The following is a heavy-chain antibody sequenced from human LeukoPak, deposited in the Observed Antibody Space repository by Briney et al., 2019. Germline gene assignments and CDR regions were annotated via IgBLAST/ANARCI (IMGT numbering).Heavy chain of an antibody. CDR3: ARDLKYSSGWYRLEDY. CDR1: GFTFSSYS. Sequence: GSLRLSCAASGFTFSSYSMSWVRQAPGKGLEWVSYISSSSSTIYYADSVKGRFTISRDNAKNSLYLQMNSLRAEDTAVYYCARDLKYSSGWYRLEDYWGQGTLVTVSS. V-gene: IGHV3-48*01. CDR2: ISSSSSTI. D-gene: IGHD6-19*01. J-gene: IGHJ4*02.